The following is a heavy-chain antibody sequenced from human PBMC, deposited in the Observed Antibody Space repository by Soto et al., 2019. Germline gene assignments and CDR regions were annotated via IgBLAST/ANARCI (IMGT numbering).Heavy chain of an antibody. CDR1: GGSISSYY. J-gene: IGHJ4*02. D-gene: IGHD3-10*01. CDR3: ASYYYASGPHLY. CDR2: IYYSGST. V-gene: IGHV4-59*01. Sequence: SETLSLTCTVSGGSISSYYWSWIRQPPGKGLEWIGYIYYSGSTNYNPSLKSRVTISVDTSKNQFSLKLSPVTAADTAVYYWASYYYASGPHLYWGQGTLVTVTS.